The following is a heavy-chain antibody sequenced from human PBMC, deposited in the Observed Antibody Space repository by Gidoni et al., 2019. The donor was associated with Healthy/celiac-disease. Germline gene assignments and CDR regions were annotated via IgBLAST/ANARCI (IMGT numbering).Heavy chain of an antibody. J-gene: IGHJ3*02. CDR1: GGSISSGGYY. CDR3: ARAPSDSGGIDAFDI. V-gene: IGHV4-31*03. Sequence: LQKPSQTLSLTCTVSGGSISSGGYYWSWIRQHPGKGLEWIGYIYYSGSTYYNPSLKSRVTISVDTSKNQFSLKLSSVTAADTAVYYCARAPSDSGGIDAFDIWGQGTMVTVSS. CDR2: IYYSGST. D-gene: IGHD2-15*01.